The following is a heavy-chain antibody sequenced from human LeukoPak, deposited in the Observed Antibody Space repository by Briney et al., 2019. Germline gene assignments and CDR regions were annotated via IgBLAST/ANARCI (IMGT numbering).Heavy chain of an antibody. J-gene: IGHJ4*02. CDR2: IYYSGST. D-gene: IGHD2-2*01. CDR1: GGYISSHY. CDR3: ARGGYCSSTSCYHFDY. V-gene: IGHV4-59*11. Sequence: SETLSLTCTVSGGYISSHYWSWIRQPPGKGLEWIGYIYYSGSTNYNPSLKSRVTISVDTSKNQFSLKLSSVTAADTAVYYCARGGYCSSTSCYHFDYWGQGTLVTVSS.